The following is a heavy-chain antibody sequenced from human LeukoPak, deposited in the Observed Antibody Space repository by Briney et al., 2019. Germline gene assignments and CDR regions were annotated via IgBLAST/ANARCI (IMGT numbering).Heavy chain of an antibody. CDR1: SGSLSTYY. Sequence: SETLSLTCTVSSGSLSTYYWTWIRQPAGKELEWIGHIYASGSTNCNPSLKSRVTMSVDTSKNQFSLNLSSVTAADTAVYYCARGDVWGSVDYWGQGTLVTVSS. CDR3: ARGDVWGSVDY. V-gene: IGHV4-4*07. CDR2: IYASGST. J-gene: IGHJ4*02. D-gene: IGHD7-27*01.